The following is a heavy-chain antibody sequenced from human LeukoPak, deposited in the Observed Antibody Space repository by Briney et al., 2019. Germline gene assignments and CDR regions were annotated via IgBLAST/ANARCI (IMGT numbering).Heavy chain of an antibody. CDR1: GGSISSYY. V-gene: IGHV4-34*01. CDR2: INHSGST. J-gene: IGHJ4*02. CDR3: ARERAARLDY. Sequence: KASETLSLTCTVSGGSISSYYWSWIRQPPGKGLEWIGEINHSGSTNYNPSLKSRVTISVDTSKNQFSLKLSSVTAADTAVYYCARERAARLDYWGQGTLVTVSS. D-gene: IGHD6-6*01.